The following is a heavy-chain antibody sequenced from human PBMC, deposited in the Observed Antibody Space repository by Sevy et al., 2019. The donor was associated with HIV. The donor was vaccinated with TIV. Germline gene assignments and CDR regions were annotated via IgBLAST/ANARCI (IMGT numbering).Heavy chain of an antibody. CDR1: GFSFSTYA. CDR3: AKFDSSGYYHPFDY. V-gene: IGHV3-30*18. Sequence: GGSLRLSCAGSGFSFSTYAMHWVRQAPGEGLEWVAVISYDGDNKYYADSVKGRFTISRDNSKNTVYLKMNSLRADDTAVYYCAKFDSSGYYHPFDYWGQGTLVTVSS. CDR2: ISYDGDNK. D-gene: IGHD3-22*01. J-gene: IGHJ4*02.